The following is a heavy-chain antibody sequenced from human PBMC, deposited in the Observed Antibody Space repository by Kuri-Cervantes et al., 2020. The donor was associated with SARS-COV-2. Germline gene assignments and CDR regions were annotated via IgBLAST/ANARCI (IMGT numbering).Heavy chain of an antibody. CDR3: ARDGEMAKTADY. D-gene: IGHD5-24*01. J-gene: IGHJ4*02. CDR1: GDTFNSRA. Sequence: SVKVSCKASGDTFNSRAFSWVRQAPGQGLEWMGGIIPMLEIANSAQKFQGRLTITADKSTSTAYMELSSLRSEDTAVYYCARDGEMAKTADYWGQGTLVTVSS. V-gene: IGHV1-69*10. CDR2: IIPMLEIA.